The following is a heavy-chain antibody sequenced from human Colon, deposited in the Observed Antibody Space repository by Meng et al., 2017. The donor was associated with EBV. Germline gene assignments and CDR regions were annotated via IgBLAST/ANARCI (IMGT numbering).Heavy chain of an antibody. V-gene: IGHV4-31*03. J-gene: IGHJ4*02. D-gene: IGHD6-19*01. CDR1: GGSVSSGGYY. CDR3: ARVSSGWDYFDY. CDR2: IYYSGST. Sequence: QVQVQASGPGLVKPSQTRSLSCTVSGGSVSSGGYYWTWIRQHPGKGLEWFGHIYYSGSTFYNPSLKRRVIISIDTSKNQFSLNLRSVTAADTAVYYCARVSSGWDYFDYWGQGTLVTVSS.